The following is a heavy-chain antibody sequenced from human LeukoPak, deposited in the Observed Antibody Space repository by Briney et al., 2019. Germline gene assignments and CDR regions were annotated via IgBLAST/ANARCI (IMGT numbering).Heavy chain of an antibody. CDR1: GFTFSSYA. V-gene: IGHV3-23*01. CDR2: ISGSGGST. Sequence: GGSLRLSCAASGFTFSSYAMGWVRQAPGKGLEWVSAISGSGGSTYYADSVKGRFTISRDNSKNTLYLQMNSLRAEDTAVYYCAKVRAGYYDSSGYYSSELDYWGQGTLVTVSS. J-gene: IGHJ4*02. D-gene: IGHD3-22*01. CDR3: AKVRAGYYDSSGYYSSELDY.